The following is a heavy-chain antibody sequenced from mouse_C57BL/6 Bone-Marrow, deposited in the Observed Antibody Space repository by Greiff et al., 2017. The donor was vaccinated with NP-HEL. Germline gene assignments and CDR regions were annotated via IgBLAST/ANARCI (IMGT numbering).Heavy chain of an antibody. CDR3: ARRGGSPHWYFDV. CDR1: GYTFTDHT. Sequence: VQLVESDAELVKPGASVKISCKVSGYTFTDHTIHWVKQRPGQGLEWIGYIYPRDGSTKYNEKFKGKATLTADKASSPAYMQLNRLTTEASAVYYSARRGGSPHWYFDVWGTGTTVTVSS. J-gene: IGHJ1*03. D-gene: IGHD1-1*02. V-gene: IGHV1-78*01. CDR2: IYPRDGST.